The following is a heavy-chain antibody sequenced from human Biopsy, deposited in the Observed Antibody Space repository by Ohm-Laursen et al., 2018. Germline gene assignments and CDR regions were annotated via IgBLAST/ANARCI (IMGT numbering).Heavy chain of an antibody. J-gene: IGHJ5*02. CDR1: GYTFTSYD. CDR3: GRAVRNQLLTDP. V-gene: IGHV1-8*01. CDR2: LNPVSGNS. D-gene: IGHD1-7*01. Sequence: GASVKVSCKASGYTFTSYDITWVWQASGQGPEWIGWLNPVSGNSNFGQKFRGRVTVTSDTSISTAYMELSCLASDDPATYYCGRAVRNQLLTDPWGQGTLVTVTS.